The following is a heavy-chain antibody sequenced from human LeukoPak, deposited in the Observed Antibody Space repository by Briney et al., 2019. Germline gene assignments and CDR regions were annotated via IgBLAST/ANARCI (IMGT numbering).Heavy chain of an antibody. CDR3: ARVGAAGYCSYSSCPYYYYYMDV. CDR2: IYYSGST. CDR1: GGSISSYY. Sequence: SETLSLTCTVSGGSISSYYWNWVRQPPGKGLEWIAYIYYSGSTSYNPSLKSRVTISVDTSKNQFSLKLSSVTAADTAVYYCARVGAAGYCSYSSCPYYYYYMDVWGKGTTVTVSS. D-gene: IGHD2-2*01. V-gene: IGHV4-59*08. J-gene: IGHJ6*03.